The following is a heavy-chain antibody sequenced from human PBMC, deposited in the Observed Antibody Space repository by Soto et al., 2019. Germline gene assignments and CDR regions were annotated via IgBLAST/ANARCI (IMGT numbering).Heavy chain of an antibody. CDR2: IYYSGST. Sequence: SETLSLTCTVSGGSISSRSSCWVWIRQSPGKGLEWIGSIYYSGSTYYNPSLESRVTISVDTSQNQFSLKVTSVAAPDTAVYYCARDPLEYSYYDYWGQGTLVTVSS. J-gene: IGHJ4*02. D-gene: IGHD5-18*01. V-gene: IGHV4-39*02. CDR1: GGSISSRSSC. CDR3: ARDPLEYSYYDY.